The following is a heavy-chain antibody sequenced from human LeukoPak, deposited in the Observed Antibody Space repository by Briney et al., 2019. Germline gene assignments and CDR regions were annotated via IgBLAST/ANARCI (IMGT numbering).Heavy chain of an antibody. CDR1: GFTFSSHA. CDR2: ISGNGGTT. J-gene: IGHJ4*02. Sequence: GGSLRLSCAASGFTFSSHAMNWVRQAPGKGLEWVSAISGNGGTTYYADSVKGRFTISRDNSKNTLFLQMDSLRAEDTALYYCAKAPRDFWTGPRERYNDYWGQGTLVTVSS. D-gene: IGHD3/OR15-3a*01. CDR3: AKAPRDFWTGPRERYNDY. V-gene: IGHV3-23*01.